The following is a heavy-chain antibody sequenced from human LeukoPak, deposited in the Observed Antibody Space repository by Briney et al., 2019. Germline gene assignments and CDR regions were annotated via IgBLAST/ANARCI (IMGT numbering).Heavy chain of an antibody. CDR2: ISSSSYI. D-gene: IGHD5-12*01. CDR1: GFTFSSYS. V-gene: IGHV3-21*01. CDR3: AKGGGYEAQYYYYYLDV. Sequence: GGSLRLSCAASGFTFSSYSMNWVRQAPGKGLEWVSSISSSSYIYYADSVKGRFTISRDNAKNSLYLQMNSLRAEDTAVYSCAKGGGYEAQYYYYYLDVWGKGTTVTISS. J-gene: IGHJ6*03.